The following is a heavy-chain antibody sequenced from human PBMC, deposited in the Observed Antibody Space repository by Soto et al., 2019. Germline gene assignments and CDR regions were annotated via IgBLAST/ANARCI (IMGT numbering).Heavy chain of an antibody. CDR2: ISYDGSNK. CDR3: AKGTYGDKQDGYFDY. Sequence: GGSLRLSCAASGFTFSSYGMHWVRQAPGKGLEWVAVISYDGSNKYYADSVKGRFTISRDNSKNTLYLQMNGLRAEDTAVYYCAKGTYGDKQDGYFDYWGQGTLVTVSS. J-gene: IGHJ4*02. D-gene: IGHD4-17*01. CDR1: GFTFSSYG. V-gene: IGHV3-30*18.